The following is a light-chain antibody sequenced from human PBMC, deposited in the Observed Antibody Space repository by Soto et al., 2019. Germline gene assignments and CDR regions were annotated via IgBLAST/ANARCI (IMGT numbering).Light chain of an antibody. CDR2: EVY. Sequence: QSALNQPASVSESPGQSITVSCTGSSGVVGSYDLVSWYQQHPGKAPKLMIYEVYKRPSGVSNRFSGSKSGNTASLTIFGLQVEDEADYYCCSYAGSNTWVFGGGTKLTVL. J-gene: IGLJ3*02. V-gene: IGLV2-23*02. CDR3: CSYAGSNTWV. CDR1: SGVVGSYDL.